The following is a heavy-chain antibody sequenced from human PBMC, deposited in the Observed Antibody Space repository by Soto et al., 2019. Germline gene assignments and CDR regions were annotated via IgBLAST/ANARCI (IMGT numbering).Heavy chain of an antibody. J-gene: IGHJ6*02. CDR2: IYYSGTT. CDR3: ARSLSGNPPYYYYGMDV. D-gene: IGHD3-9*01. CDR1: GGSISNYY. V-gene: IGHV4-59*08. Sequence: SETLSLTCTVSGGSISNYYWTWIRQPPGKGLEWIGYIYYSGTTNYNPSLKSRVTISVDTSKNQFSLKLSSVTAADTAVYYCARSLSGNPPYYYYGMDVCGQGTTLTVSS.